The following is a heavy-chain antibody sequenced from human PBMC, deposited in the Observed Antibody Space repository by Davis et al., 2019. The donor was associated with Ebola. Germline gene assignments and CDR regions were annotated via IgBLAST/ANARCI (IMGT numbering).Heavy chain of an antibody. V-gene: IGHV5-51*01. J-gene: IGHJ4*02. CDR1: GYSFTSYW. CDR3: ARGYYGSGSYYNTWGEFDY. D-gene: IGHD3-10*01. CDR2: IYPGDSDT. Sequence: GESLKISCKGSGYSFTSYWIGWVRQMPGKGLEWMGIIYPGDSDTRYSPSFQGQVTISADKSISTAYLQWSSLKASDTAMYYCARGYYGSGSYYNTWGEFDYWGQGTLVTVSS.